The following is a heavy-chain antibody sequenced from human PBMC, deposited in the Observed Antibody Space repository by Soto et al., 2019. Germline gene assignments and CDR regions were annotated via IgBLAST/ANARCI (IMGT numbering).Heavy chain of an antibody. CDR3: TKPRSSLQWPPFDP. D-gene: IGHD6-19*01. CDR1: GYSFTSYW. V-gene: IGHV5-51*01. J-gene: IGHJ5*02. CDR2: IHPRDSDT. Sequence: GESLKISCKTSGYSFTSYWIGWVRQLPGKGLEWMGIIHPRDSDTRYSPSFQGQVTISADESTSTAYLQWNSLRGEDTAVYYCTKPRSSLQWPPFDPWGHGTLVTVSS.